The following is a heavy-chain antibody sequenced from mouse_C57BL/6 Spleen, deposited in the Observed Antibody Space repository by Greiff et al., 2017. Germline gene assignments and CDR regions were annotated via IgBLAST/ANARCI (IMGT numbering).Heavy chain of an antibody. CDR2: IYPGDGDT. D-gene: IGHD2-3*01. Sequence: VKLMESGPELVKPGASVKISCKASGYAFSSSWMNWVKQRPGKGLEWIGRIYPGDGDTNYNGKFKGKATLTADKSSSPASMQLSSLTSEDAAVYFCTRRGDGYYFDDWGKGTTLTVSS. CDR1: GYAFSSSW. J-gene: IGHJ2*01. CDR3: TRRGDGYYFDD. V-gene: IGHV1-82*01.